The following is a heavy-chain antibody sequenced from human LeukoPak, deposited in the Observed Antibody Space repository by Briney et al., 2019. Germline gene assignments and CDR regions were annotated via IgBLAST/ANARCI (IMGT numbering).Heavy chain of an antibody. CDR3: ARGKITMIVGPFDY. V-gene: IGHV3-48*04. J-gene: IGHJ4*02. D-gene: IGHD3-22*01. CDR1: GFTFSSYT. Sequence: PGGSLRLSCAASGFTFSSYTMNWVRQAPGKGLEWVSYISSSGSTIYYADSVKGRFTISRDNAKKSLYLQMNSLRAEDTAVYYCARGKITMIVGPFDYWGQGTLVTVSS. CDR2: ISSSGSTI.